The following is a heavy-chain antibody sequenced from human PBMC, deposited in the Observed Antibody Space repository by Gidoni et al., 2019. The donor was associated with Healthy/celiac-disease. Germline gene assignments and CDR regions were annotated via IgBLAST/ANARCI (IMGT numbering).Heavy chain of an antibody. V-gene: IGHV1-18*01. J-gene: IGHJ3*02. CDR1: GYTFTSYG. CDR2: ISAYNGNT. D-gene: IGHD4-17*01. Sequence: QVQLVQSGAEVKKPGASVKVSCKASGYTFTSYGISWVRQAPGQGLEWMGWISAYNGNTNYAQKLQGRVTMTTDTSTSTAYMELRSRRSDDTAVYYCARDDYGGNPGPDAFDIWGQGTMVTVSS. CDR3: ARDDYGGNPGPDAFDI.